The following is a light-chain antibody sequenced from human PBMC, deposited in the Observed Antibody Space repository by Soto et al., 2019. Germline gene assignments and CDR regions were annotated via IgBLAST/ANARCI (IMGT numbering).Light chain of an antibody. CDR2: EAS. Sequence: DIHLTQSPSLLSASLGDRVTITWRASHDISTYLAWYQQKPGKAPKLMIYEASTLQSGVPSRFSGSGSGTEFTLTISGLLPEDFATYHCQQLNTLPFTFGQGTRLEIK. CDR3: QQLNTLPFT. CDR1: HDISTY. V-gene: IGKV1-9*01. J-gene: IGKJ5*01.